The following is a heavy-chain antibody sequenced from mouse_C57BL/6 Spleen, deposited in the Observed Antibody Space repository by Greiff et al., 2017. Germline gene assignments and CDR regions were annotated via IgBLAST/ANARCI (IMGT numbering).Heavy chain of an antibody. CDR1: GYAFSSYW. CDR2: IYPGDGDT. J-gene: IGHJ2*01. D-gene: IGHD1-1*01. Sequence: VQLQQSGAELVKPGASVKISCKASGYAFSSYWMNWVKQRPGKGLEWIGQIYPGDGDTSYNGKFKGKATLTADKSSSTAYMQLSSLTSEDSAVYFCARSYGSSYYFDYWGQGTTLTVSS. CDR3: ARSYGSSYYFDY. V-gene: IGHV1-80*01.